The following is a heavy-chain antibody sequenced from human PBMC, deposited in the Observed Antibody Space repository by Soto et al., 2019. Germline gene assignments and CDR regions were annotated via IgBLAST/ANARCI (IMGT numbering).Heavy chain of an antibody. CDR1: GFTFSSYS. D-gene: IGHD3-22*01. V-gene: IGHV3-21*01. Sequence: EVQLVESGGGLVKPGGSLRLSCAASGFTFSSYSMNWVRQAPGKGLEWVSSISSSTSYIYYADSVKGRFTISRDNAKNTLNLQMNSLRSEDTAVYYCARVVGYYDPYYYCGMDVWGQGTTVAVSS. CDR3: ARVVGYYDPYYYCGMDV. J-gene: IGHJ6*02. CDR2: ISSSTSYI.